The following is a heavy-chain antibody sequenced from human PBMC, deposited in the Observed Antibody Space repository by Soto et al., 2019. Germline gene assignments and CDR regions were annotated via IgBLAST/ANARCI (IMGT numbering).Heavy chain of an antibody. V-gene: IGHV4-59*01. Sequence: SETLSLTCTVSGGSISSYYWSWIRQPPGKGLEWIGYIYYSGITNYNPSLKSRVTISVDTSKNQFSLKLSSVTAADTAVYYCAGQYSFGSYGMDVWGQGTTVTVSS. CDR2: IYYSGIT. J-gene: IGHJ6*02. CDR1: GGSISSYY. D-gene: IGHD5-18*01. CDR3: AGQYSFGSYGMDV.